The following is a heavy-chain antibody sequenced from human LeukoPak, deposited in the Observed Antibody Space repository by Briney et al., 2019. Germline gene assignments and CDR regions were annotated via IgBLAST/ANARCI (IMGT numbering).Heavy chain of an antibody. CDR3: ARRGSSSFPFDY. Sequence: SETLSLTCTVSGGSIFSTSYYWGWIRQLPGKDLEWIGSIYYSGSTYYNPSLKSRVTISVDTSKNQFSLKLSSVTAADTAVYYCARRGSSSFPFDYWGQGTLVTVSS. D-gene: IGHD6-6*01. CDR2: IYYSGST. J-gene: IGHJ4*02. CDR1: GGSIFSTSYY. V-gene: IGHV4-39*01.